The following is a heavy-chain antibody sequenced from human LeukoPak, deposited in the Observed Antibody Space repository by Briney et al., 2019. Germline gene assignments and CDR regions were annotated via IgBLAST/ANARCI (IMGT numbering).Heavy chain of an antibody. Sequence: PGGSLRLSCAPSGFTFSSYWMHCVRQAPGKGLVCVSRIYSDGSSTSYADSVKGRFTISRDNAKNTLYLHMNSLRAEDTAVYYCARAGDYYDSRVGYYYYGMDVWGQGTTVTVSS. D-gene: IGHD3-22*01. V-gene: IGHV3-74*01. J-gene: IGHJ6*02. CDR2: IYSDGSST. CDR1: GFTFSSYW. CDR3: ARAGDYYDSRVGYYYYGMDV.